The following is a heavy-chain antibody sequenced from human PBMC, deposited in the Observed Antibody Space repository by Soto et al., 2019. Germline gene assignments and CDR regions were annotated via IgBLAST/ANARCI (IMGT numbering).Heavy chain of an antibody. CDR3: AKDTPYDYSNYVVPFDY. D-gene: IGHD4-4*01. CDR2: ISGSGGST. J-gene: IGHJ4*02. V-gene: IGHV3-23*01. CDR1: GFTFSSYA. Sequence: GGSLRLSCAASGFTFSSYAMSWVRQAPGKGLEWVSAISGSGGSTYYADSVKGRFTISRDNSKNTLYLQMNSLRAEDTAVYYCAKDTPYDYSNYVVPFDYWGQGTLVTVSS.